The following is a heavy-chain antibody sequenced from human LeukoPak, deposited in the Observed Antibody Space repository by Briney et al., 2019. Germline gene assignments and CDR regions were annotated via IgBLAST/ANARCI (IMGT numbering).Heavy chain of an antibody. CDR2: ISYSGTN. CDR3: ASLGTLRS. V-gene: IGHV4-39*01. D-gene: IGHD7-27*01. CDR1: GASVSSSSYY. J-gene: IGHJ5*02. Sequence: SEPLSLTCTVSGASVSSSSYYWGWIRQPPGKGLEWIGSISYSGTNYNNPSLKSRVSISIDTSKNQFSVKLTSVTAADTAMYYCASLGTLRSWGQGTLVPVSS.